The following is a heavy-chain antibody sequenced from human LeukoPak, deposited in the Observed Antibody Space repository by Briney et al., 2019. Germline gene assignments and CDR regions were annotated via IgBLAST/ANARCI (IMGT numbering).Heavy chain of an antibody. CDR2: INPSGGST. CDR1: GYTFTSYY. J-gene: IGHJ4*02. CDR3: ARGTVAGTLIEYYFDY. Sequence: ASVKVSCKASGYTFTSYYMHWVRQAPGQGLEWMGIINPSGGSTSYAQKFQGRVTMTRDTSTSTVYMELSSLRSEDTAVYYCARGTVAGTLIEYYFDYWGQGTLVTVSS. V-gene: IGHV1-46*01. D-gene: IGHD6-19*01.